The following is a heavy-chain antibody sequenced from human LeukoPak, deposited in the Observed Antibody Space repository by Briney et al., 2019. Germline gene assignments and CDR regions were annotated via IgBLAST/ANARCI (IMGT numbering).Heavy chain of an antibody. J-gene: IGHJ4*02. D-gene: IGHD6-13*01. CDR2: IYSGGST. Sequence: SGGSLRLSCAASGFTVSSNYMSWVRQAPGKGLEWVSVIYSGGSTYYADSVKGRFTISRDNAKNTLYLQMNSLRAEDTAIYYCARDIAAAVDYWGQGTLVTVSS. CDR3: ARDIAAAVDY. V-gene: IGHV3-53*01. CDR1: GFTVSSNY.